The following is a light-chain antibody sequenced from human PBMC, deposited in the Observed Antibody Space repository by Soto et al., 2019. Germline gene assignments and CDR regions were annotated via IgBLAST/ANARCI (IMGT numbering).Light chain of an antibody. CDR1: QSVSSDY. V-gene: IGKV3-11*01. CDR2: DSS. Sequence: IVLTQSPATLSLSPGERATLSCRASQSVSSDYLVWYQQKPGQAPRLLINDSSNRATGIPARFSGSGSGTDFTLTISSLEPEDFAVYYCQQRNDWPLTFGGGTKVDI. J-gene: IGKJ4*01. CDR3: QQRNDWPLT.